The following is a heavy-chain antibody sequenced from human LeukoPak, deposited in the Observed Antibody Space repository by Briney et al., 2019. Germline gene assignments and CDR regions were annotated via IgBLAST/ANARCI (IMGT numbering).Heavy chain of an antibody. D-gene: IGHD2/OR15-2a*01. CDR2: IRSKTSNYRT. CDR1: GFTFSGSA. V-gene: IGHV3-73*01. CDR3: NQAGVLGPTTFYY. J-gene: IGHJ4*02. Sequence: PGGSLRLSCAASGFTFSGSAIHWVLQASGKGLEWVGRIRSKTSNYRTAYAASVKGRFTISRDDSKNMAYLQMNSLKTEDTAVYYCNQAGVLGPTTFYYWGQGTLVTVPS.